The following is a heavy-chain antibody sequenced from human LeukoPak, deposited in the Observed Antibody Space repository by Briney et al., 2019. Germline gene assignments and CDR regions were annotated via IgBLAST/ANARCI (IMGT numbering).Heavy chain of an antibody. CDR3: ARGSLVPAAISYYYYAMDV. CDR2: INHSGST. Sequence: PSETLSLTCAVYGGSFSGYYWIWIRQPPGKGLEWIGEINHSGSTNYNPSLKSRVTISVDTSKNQFSLKLSSVTAADTAVYYCARGSLVPAAISYYYYAMDVWGQGTTVTVSS. CDR1: GGSFSGYY. V-gene: IGHV4-34*01. J-gene: IGHJ6*02. D-gene: IGHD2-2*01.